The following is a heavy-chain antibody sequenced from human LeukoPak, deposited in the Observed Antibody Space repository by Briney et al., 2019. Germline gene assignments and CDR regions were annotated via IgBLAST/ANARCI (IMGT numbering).Heavy chain of an antibody. Sequence: PSETLSLTCAGSGYSISSGYYWGWIRQPPGKGLEWIGSIYHSGSTYYNPSLKSRVTTSVDTSKNQFSLQLSSVTAADTAVYYCARGRRYFDWLLRGYYFDYWGQGTLVTVSS. CDR1: GYSISSGYY. CDR3: ARGRRYFDWLLRGYYFDY. CDR2: IYHSGST. V-gene: IGHV4-38-2*01. J-gene: IGHJ4*02. D-gene: IGHD3-9*01.